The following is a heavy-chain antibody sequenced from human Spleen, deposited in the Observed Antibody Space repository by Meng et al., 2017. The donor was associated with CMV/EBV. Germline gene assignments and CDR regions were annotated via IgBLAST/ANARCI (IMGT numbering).Heavy chain of an antibody. CDR3: ARAGAAVTTHFDF. Sequence: QVQLVQSGAEVKTPGASVKVSCKASGYFFSNYGVSWVRQAPGQGLEWMGWISAYNEMTNYAQKFQDRITMTTDTSTDTAYMELRSLRSDDTALYYCARAGAAVTTHFDFWGQGTLVTVSS. CDR2: ISAYNEMT. CDR1: GYFFSNYG. V-gene: IGHV1-18*01. D-gene: IGHD4-17*01. J-gene: IGHJ4*02.